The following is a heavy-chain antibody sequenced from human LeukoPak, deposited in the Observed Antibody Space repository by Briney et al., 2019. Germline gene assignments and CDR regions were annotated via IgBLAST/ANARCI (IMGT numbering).Heavy chain of an antibody. CDR2: ISDSGDNT. CDR1: GFTFNGYA. V-gene: IGHV3-23*01. D-gene: IGHD3-10*01. Sequence: GGSLRLSCAASGFTFNGYAMNWVRQAPGKGLEWVSAISDSGDNTYYADSVRGRFTISRDNSMNTLYLQMNTLRAEDTAVYYCAIKDGDSGSGSQYFHHWGQGTLVTVSS. CDR3: AIKDGDSGSGSQYFHH. J-gene: IGHJ1*01.